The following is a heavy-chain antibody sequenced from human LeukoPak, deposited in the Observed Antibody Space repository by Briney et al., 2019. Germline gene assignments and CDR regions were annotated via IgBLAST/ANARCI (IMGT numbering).Heavy chain of an antibody. CDR1: GFTFSSYA. D-gene: IGHD3-3*01. Sequence: GGSLRLSCAASGFTFSSYAMSWVRQAPGKGLEWVSAISGSGGSTYYADSVKGRFTISRDNSKNTLYLQMNSLRAEDTAVYYCAKEIAYYDFWSGYPYYYYGMDVWDQGTTVTVSS. CDR3: AKEIAYYDFWSGYPYYYYGMDV. CDR2: ISGSGGST. V-gene: IGHV3-23*01. J-gene: IGHJ6*02.